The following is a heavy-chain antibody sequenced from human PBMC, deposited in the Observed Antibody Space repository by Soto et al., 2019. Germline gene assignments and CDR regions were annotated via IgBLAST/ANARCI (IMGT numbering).Heavy chain of an antibody. CDR1: GFSLTNGRVG. Sequence: QVTLKESGPVLVRPTETLTMTCTVSGFSLTNGRVGVSWIRQPPGKALEWLAHIYGNDEKSYSTTLKSRLTISKDTSKSQVVLTMTNMDPVDTATYYCAQIPDYGTPSNNWFDPWGQGTLVTVSS. J-gene: IGHJ5*02. D-gene: IGHD4-17*01. CDR3: AQIPDYGTPSNNWFDP. CDR2: IYGNDEK. V-gene: IGHV2-26*01.